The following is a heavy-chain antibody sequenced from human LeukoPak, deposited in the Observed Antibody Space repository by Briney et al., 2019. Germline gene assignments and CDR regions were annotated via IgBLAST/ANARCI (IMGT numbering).Heavy chain of an antibody. Sequence: GESLKISCKGSGYGFTSYWIGWVRQMPGKGLEWMGIIYPGDSDTRYSPSFQGQVTISADKSISTAYLQWSSLKASDTAMYYCARHASSGWYAVRYFDYWGQGTLVTVSS. D-gene: IGHD6-19*01. CDR3: ARHASSGWYAVRYFDY. CDR2: IYPGDSDT. CDR1: GYGFTSYW. J-gene: IGHJ4*02. V-gene: IGHV5-51*01.